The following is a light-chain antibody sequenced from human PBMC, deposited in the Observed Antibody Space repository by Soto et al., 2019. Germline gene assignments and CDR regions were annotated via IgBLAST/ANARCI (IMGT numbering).Light chain of an antibody. CDR1: SSDVGGYNY. CDR3: SSYTSSSTYV. J-gene: IGLJ1*01. Sequence: QSVLTQPASVSGSPGQSITISCTGTSSDVGGYNYVSWYQQHPGKAPKLMISEVSNRPSGVSNRFSGSESGNTASLTISGLQAEDEADYYCSSYTSSSTYVLGTGTKVTVL. V-gene: IGLV2-14*01. CDR2: EVS.